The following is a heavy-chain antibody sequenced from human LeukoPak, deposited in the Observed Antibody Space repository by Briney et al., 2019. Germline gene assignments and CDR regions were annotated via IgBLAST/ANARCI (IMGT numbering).Heavy chain of an antibody. CDR1: GGSMYDYY. V-gene: IGHV4-59*01. D-gene: IGHD2-15*01. CDR3: ARVRLSGVIDY. J-gene: IGHJ4*02. Sequence: PSETLSLSCTVSGGSMYDYYWSWIRQPPVKGLEWIGHIHYNGRTNYNPSLESPATISIDMSKNQFSLNLSSVTAADTAVYYCARVRLSGVIDYWGQGTLVTVS. CDR2: IHYNGRT.